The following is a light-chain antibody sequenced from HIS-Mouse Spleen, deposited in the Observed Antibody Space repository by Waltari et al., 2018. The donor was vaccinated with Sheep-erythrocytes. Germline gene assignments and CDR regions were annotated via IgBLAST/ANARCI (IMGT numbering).Light chain of an antibody. J-gene: IGLJ2*01. Sequence: SYELTPPPSVSVSPGQTASITCPGDNLGEKYACWYQQKPGQAPVLVIYQDSKRPSGIPERFSGSNSGNTATLTISGTQAMDEADYYCQAWDSSTAVVFGGGTKLTVL. CDR1: NLGEKY. V-gene: IGLV3-1*01. CDR2: QDS. CDR3: QAWDSSTAVV.